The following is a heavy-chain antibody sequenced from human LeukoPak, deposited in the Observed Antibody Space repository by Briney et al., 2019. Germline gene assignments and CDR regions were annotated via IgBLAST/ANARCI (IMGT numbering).Heavy chain of an antibody. CDR3: ARITRPELRLD. CDR2: IYYSGST. CDR1: GGSISSYY. J-gene: IGHJ4*02. Sequence: TSETLSLTCTVSGGSISSYYWSWIRQPPGKGLEWIGSIYYSGSTYYNPSLKSRVTISVDTSKNQFSLKLSSVTAADTAVYYCARITRPELRLDWGQGTLVTVSS. D-gene: IGHD1-7*01. V-gene: IGHV4-59*05.